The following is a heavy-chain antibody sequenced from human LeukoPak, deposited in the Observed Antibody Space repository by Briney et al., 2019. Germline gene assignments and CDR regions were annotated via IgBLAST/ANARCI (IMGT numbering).Heavy chain of an antibody. V-gene: IGHV4-30-2*01. CDR3: AQSDCSGGSCYSPGAFDI. J-gene: IGHJ3*02. D-gene: IGHD2-15*01. CDR2: IYHSGST. Sequence: SETLSLTCAVSGGSISSGGYSWSWIRQPPGKGLEWIGYIYHSGSTYYNPSLKSRVTISVDTSKNQFSLKLSSVTAADTAVYYCAQSDCSGGSCYSPGAFDIWGQGTMVTVSS. CDR1: GGSISSGGYS.